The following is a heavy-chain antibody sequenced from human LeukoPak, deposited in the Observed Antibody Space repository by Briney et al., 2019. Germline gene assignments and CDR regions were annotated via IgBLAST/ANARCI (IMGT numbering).Heavy chain of an antibody. CDR2: IYHSGST. Sequence: SETLSLTCTVSGGSISSSNWWSWVRQPPGKGLEWIGEIYHSGSTNYNPSLKSRVTISVDKSKNQFSLKLSSVTAADTAVYYCATPYYDYVWGSYAFDIWGQGTMVTVSS. J-gene: IGHJ3*02. CDR3: ATPYYDYVWGSYAFDI. V-gene: IGHV4-4*02. D-gene: IGHD3-16*01. CDR1: GGSISSSNW.